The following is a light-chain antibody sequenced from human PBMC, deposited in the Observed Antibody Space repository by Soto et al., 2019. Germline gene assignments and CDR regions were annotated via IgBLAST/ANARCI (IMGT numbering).Light chain of an antibody. CDR2: DAS. CDR3: QQYDSLSKT. J-gene: IGKJ1*01. Sequence: DIQMTQSPSTLSASVGDRVTITCRASQSIRSWLAWYQQKPGKAPQLLIYDASNLESGVPSRFSGRGSGTEFTLTIRSLQPDDCASYYCQQYDSLSKTFGRGTKVEVK. CDR1: QSIRSW. V-gene: IGKV1-5*01.